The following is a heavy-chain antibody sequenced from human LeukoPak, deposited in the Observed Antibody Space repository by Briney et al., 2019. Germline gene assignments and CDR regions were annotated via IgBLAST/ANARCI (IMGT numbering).Heavy chain of an antibody. CDR2: IKSKTDGGTT. V-gene: IGHV3-15*01. J-gene: IGHJ4*02. Sequence: GGSLRLSCAASGFTVSSNYMSWVRQAPGKGLEWVGRIKSKTDGGTTDYAAPVKGRFTISRDDSKNTLYLQMNSLKTEDTAVYYCTTEVIFGVALTPPFDYWGQGTLVTVSS. D-gene: IGHD3-3*01. CDR3: TTEVIFGVALTPPFDY. CDR1: GFTVSSNY.